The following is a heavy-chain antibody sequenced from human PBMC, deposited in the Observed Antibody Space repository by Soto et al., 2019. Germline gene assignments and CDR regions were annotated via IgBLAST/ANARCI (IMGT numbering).Heavy chain of an antibody. D-gene: IGHD6-19*01. CDR3: ARGEVQQWLVLPHYYYYGMDV. CDR2: ISSSSSTI. CDR1: GFTFSSCS. Sequence: PGGSLRLSCAASGFTFSSCSMNWVRQAPGKGLEWVSYISSSSSTIYYADSVKGRFTISRDNAKNSLYLQMNSLRDEDTAVYYCARGEVQQWLVLPHYYYYGMDVWGQGTTVTVSS. V-gene: IGHV3-48*02. J-gene: IGHJ6*02.